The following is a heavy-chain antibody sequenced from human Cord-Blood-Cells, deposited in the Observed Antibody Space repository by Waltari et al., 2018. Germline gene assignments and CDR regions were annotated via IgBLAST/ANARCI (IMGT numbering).Heavy chain of an antibody. CDR1: GGSISSSSSY. CDR3: ARIPYLSSGYYYYYYYGMDV. CDR2: IYYSGST. D-gene: IGHD3-22*01. J-gene: IGHJ6*02. V-gene: IGHV4-39*01. Sequence: QLQLQESGPGLVKPSETLSLTCTVSGGSISSSSSYWGWIRQPPGKGLEWIGSIYYSGSTYYNPSLKSRVTISVDTSKNQFSLKLSSVTAADTAVYYCARIPYLSSGYYYYYYYGMDVWGQGTTVTVSS.